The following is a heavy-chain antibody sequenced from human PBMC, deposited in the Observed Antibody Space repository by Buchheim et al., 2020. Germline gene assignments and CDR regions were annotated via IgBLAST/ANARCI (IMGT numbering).Heavy chain of an antibody. Sequence: EAQLVESGGGLVQPGGSLRISCAASDFDFNIYDMNWVRQAPGKGLEWVAFITSGGFITYYAYSLEGRFTISRDNAENSLFLQMNSLRAEDTGVYYCARDFSGWYYFDLWGQGT. CDR1: DFDFNIYD. D-gene: IGHD6-19*01. V-gene: IGHV3-48*03. CDR3: ARDFSGWYYFDL. CDR2: ITSGGFIT. J-gene: IGHJ4*02.